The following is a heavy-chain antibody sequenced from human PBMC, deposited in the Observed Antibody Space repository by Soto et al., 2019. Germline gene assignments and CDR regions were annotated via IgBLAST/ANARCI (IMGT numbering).Heavy chain of an antibody. V-gene: IGHV3-23*04. CDR2: ISGSGVGT. D-gene: IGHD3-22*01. J-gene: IGHJ4*02. CDR1: GFIFRNYA. Sequence: EVQLVESGGGLVQPGGSLRLSCEASGFIFRNYAMSWVRQAPGKGLEWVSSISGSGVGTYYADSVQGRFTISRDNSTNTLFLQLSSLRAEDTALYYCAKDVDTVGLSDGSGYFDLWGQGALVTVSS. CDR3: AKDVDTVGLSDGSGYFDL.